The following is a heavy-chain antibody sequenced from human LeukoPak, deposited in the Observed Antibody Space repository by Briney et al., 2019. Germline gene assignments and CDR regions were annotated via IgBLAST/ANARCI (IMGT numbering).Heavy chain of an antibody. CDR3: ARLRSPTVDV. V-gene: IGHV3-48*01. CDR1: GFTFSSYS. J-gene: IGHJ6*04. D-gene: IGHD3-3*01. Sequence: PGGSLRLSCAASGFTFSSYSMNWVRQAPGKGLEWVSYISSSSSTIYYADSVKGRFTISRDNAKNSLYLQMNSLRAEDTAVYYCARLRSPTVDVWGKGTTVTVSS. CDR2: ISSSSSTI.